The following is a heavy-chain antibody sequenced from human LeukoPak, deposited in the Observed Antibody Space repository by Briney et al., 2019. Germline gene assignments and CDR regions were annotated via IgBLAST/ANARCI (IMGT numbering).Heavy chain of an antibody. Sequence: GGSLRLSCAASGFTFSNYLMHWVRQTPGKGLVWISRISTDGSFTNYADSVKGRFSISRDNAKNTLYLQMNSLRVEDTAVYYCARARGIAARERPTDYWGQGTLVTVSS. V-gene: IGHV3-74*01. J-gene: IGHJ4*02. CDR3: ARARGIAARERPTDY. CDR1: GFTFSNYL. D-gene: IGHD6-6*01. CDR2: ISTDGSFT.